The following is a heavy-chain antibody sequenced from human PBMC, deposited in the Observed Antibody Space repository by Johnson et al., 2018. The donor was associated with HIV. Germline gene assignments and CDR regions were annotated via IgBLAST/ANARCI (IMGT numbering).Heavy chain of an antibody. CDR2: ISGSGSST. CDR3: ARSPGEADAFDI. V-gene: IGHV3-23*04. D-gene: IGHD3-10*01. J-gene: IGHJ3*02. CDR1: GFTFSSYA. Sequence: MQLVESGGGLVQPGGSLRLSCAASGFTFSSYAMAWVRQAPGKGLEWVSTISGSGSSTHYADSVKGRFTISRDNSRNTMYLQMDSLRAEDTAVYYCARSPGEADAFDIWGQGTMVTVSS.